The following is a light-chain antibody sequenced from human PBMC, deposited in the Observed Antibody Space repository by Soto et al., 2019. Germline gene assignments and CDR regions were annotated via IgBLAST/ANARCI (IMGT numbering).Light chain of an antibody. J-gene: IGLJ3*02. V-gene: IGLV7-43*01. CDR3: LLYYGGAQV. Sequence: QAVVTQEPSLTVSPGGTVTLTCGSSTGAVTSGYYPNWFQQKPGQPPRPLIYSISNKRSWTPARFSGSLLGDKAALTLSGVQPEDEADYYCLLYYGGAQVFGGGTKLTVL. CDR1: TGAVTSGYY. CDR2: SIS.